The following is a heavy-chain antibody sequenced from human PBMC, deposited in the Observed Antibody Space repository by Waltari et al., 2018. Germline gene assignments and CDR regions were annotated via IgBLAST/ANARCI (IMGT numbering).Heavy chain of an antibody. CDR2: ISGIGDTT. CDR1: GFTFSGYS. CDR3: ATDWAGTSCNGDCLEN. Sequence: EVQVVESGGTLVQPEGSLRLSCAASGFTFSGYSLTWVRQSPGKGLEWCASISGIGDTTYYANSVKGRFSISRDNSKNKEVLHMNSRRAEDTAVYYCATDWAGTSCNGDCLENWGQGTLVTVSS. D-gene: IGHD2-21*02. J-gene: IGHJ4*02. V-gene: IGHV3-23*04.